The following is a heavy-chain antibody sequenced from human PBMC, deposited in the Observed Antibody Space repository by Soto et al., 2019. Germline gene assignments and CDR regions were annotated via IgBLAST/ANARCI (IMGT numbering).Heavy chain of an antibody. Sequence: GGSLRLSCSASGFTFSSYAMHWVRQAPGKGLEYVSAISSNGGSTYYADSVKGRFTISRDNSKNTLYLQMSSLRAEDTAVYYCVKGYGYYIPPTYQPYYYYGMDVWGQGTTVTVSS. J-gene: IGHJ6*02. V-gene: IGHV3-64D*08. CDR2: ISSNGGST. CDR1: GFTFSSYA. D-gene: IGHD3-3*01. CDR3: VKGYGYYIPPTYQPYYYYGMDV.